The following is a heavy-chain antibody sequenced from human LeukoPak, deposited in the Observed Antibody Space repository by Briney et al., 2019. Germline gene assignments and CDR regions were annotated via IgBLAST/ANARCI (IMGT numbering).Heavy chain of an antibody. CDR1: GGSISSYY. CDR2: IYYSGST. Sequence: SETLSLTCAVSGGSISSYYWSWIRQPPGKGLEWIGYIYYSGSTNYNPSLKSRVTISVDTSKNQFSLKLLSVTAADTAVYYCAKLIQWSDTFDIWGQGTMVTVSS. CDR3: AKLIQWSDTFDI. J-gene: IGHJ3*02. V-gene: IGHV4-59*01. D-gene: IGHD2-15*01.